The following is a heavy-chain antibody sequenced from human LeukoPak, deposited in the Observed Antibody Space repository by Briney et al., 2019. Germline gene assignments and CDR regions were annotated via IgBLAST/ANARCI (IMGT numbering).Heavy chain of an antibody. CDR1: AGSISSYY. J-gene: IGHJ5*02. CDR3: ARDSPVAGRGWFDP. Sequence: SETLSLTCTVSAGSISSYYWNWIRQPPGKGLEWIGYIYYSGSTNYNPSLKSRVTISVDTSKNQFSLKLSSVTAADTAVYYCARDSPVAGRGWFDPWGQGTLVTVSS. CDR2: IYYSGST. V-gene: IGHV4-59*01. D-gene: IGHD6-19*01.